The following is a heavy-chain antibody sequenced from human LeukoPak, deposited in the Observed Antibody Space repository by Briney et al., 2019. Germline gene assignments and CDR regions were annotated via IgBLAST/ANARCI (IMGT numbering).Heavy chain of an antibody. CDR3: VRDFRSADY. V-gene: IGHV3-74*01. CDR2: ICPGGTIT. CDR1: GFAFSAYC. Sequence: GGSLRLSCVASGFAFSAYCMHWVRQTPGKGLIWVSRICPGGTITNYADSVKGRFTISRDDAKNMMFLQMNSLRADDTAVYYCVRDFRSADYWGQGILVTVSS. J-gene: IGHJ4*02.